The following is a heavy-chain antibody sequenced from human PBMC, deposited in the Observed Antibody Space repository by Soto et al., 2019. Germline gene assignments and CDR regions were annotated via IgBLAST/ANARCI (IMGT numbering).Heavy chain of an antibody. V-gene: IGHV4-34*01. J-gene: IGHJ3*02. CDR1: GGSFSGYY. CDR2: INHSGST. D-gene: IGHD2-8*01. CDR3: ARGGVDCTNGVCSAPGAFDI. Sequence: SETLSLTCAVYGGSFSGYYWSWIRQPPGKGLEWIGEINHSGSTNYNPSLKSRVTISVDTSKNQFSLKLSSVTAADTAVYYCARGGVDCTNGVCSAPGAFDIWGQGTMVTGSS.